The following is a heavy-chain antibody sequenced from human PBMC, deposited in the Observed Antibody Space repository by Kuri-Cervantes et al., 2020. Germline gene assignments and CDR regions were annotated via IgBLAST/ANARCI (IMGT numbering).Heavy chain of an antibody. CDR1: GFTVSSNY. J-gene: IGHJ4*02. Sequence: GESLKISCAASGFTVSSNYMSWVRQAPGKGLEWVAVISYDGSNKYYADSVKGRFTISRDNSKNTLYLQMNSLRAEDTAVYYCAKDQIGGLAYYFDYWGQGTLVTVSS. CDR3: AKDQIGGLAYYFDY. CDR2: ISYDGSNK. V-gene: IGHV3-30*18. D-gene: IGHD3-10*01.